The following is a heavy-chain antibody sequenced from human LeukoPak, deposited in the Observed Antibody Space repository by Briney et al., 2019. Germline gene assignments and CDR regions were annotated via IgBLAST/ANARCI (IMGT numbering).Heavy chain of an antibody. CDR3: SRGPSEMIVVVTTFDY. CDR2: INHSGST. D-gene: IGHD3-22*01. V-gene: IGHV4-34*01. Sequence: KPSETLSLTCAVYGGSFSGYYWSWIRQPPVKGLEWIGEINHSGSTNYNPSLKSRVTISVDTSKNQFSLKLSSVTAADTAVYYCSRGPSEMIVVVTTFDYWGQGTLVTVSS. CDR1: GGSFSGYY. J-gene: IGHJ4*02.